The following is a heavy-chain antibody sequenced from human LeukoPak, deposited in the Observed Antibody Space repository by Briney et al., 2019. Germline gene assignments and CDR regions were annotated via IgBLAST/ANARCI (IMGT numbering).Heavy chain of an antibody. Sequence: GGPLRLSCAASGFTFTTNYMTWVRQAPGKGLEWVSGIHGDGRTYYADSVKGRFTISRDSSKNTLYLQMNSLRAEDTAVYYCATTGGYWTGIFDRWGQGTLVTVSS. D-gene: IGHD3-3*02. CDR3: ATTGGYWTGIFDR. CDR1: GFTFTTNY. J-gene: IGHJ4*02. CDR2: IHGDGRT. V-gene: IGHV3-53*01.